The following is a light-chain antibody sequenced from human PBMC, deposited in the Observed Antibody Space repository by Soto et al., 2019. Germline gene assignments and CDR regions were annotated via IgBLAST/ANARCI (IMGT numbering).Light chain of an antibody. CDR2: EGN. CDR1: SSDVGSYNL. Sequence: QSVLTQPASVSGSPGQSITISCTGTSSDVGSYNLVSWNQQHPGKAPKLMIYEGNERPSGVSNRFSGSKSGNTASLTISGLQAEDEADYYCCSYAGSSTWVFGGGTKLTVL. CDR3: CSYAGSSTWV. J-gene: IGLJ3*02. V-gene: IGLV2-23*01.